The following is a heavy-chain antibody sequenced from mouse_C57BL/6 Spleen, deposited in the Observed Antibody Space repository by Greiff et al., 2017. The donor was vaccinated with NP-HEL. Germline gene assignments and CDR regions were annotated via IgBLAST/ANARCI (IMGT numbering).Heavy chain of an antibody. D-gene: IGHD1-1*01. Sequence: EVQLVESEGGLVQPGSSMKLSCTASGFTFSDYYMAWVRQVPEKGLEWVANINYDGSSTYYLDSLKSRFIISRDNAKNILYLQMSSLKSEDTATYYCARVNYYGSSLYYFDYWGQGTTLTVSS. CDR3: ARVNYYGSSLYYFDY. V-gene: IGHV5-16*01. J-gene: IGHJ2*01. CDR2: INYDGSST. CDR1: GFTFSDYY.